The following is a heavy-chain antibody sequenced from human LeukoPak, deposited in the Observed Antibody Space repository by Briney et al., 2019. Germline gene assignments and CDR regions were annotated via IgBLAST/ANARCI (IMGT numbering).Heavy chain of an antibody. D-gene: IGHD2-2*01. Sequence: GGSLRLSCAASGFTFSSYWMSWVRQAPGKGLEWVANIKQDGSEKYYADSVKGRFTISRDNSKNTLYLQMNSLRAEGTAVYYCANDCSSTSCYSGPGGAFDIWGQGTMVTVSS. CDR3: ANDCSSTSCYSGPGGAFDI. CDR1: GFTFSSYW. V-gene: IGHV3-7*01. J-gene: IGHJ3*02. CDR2: IKQDGSEK.